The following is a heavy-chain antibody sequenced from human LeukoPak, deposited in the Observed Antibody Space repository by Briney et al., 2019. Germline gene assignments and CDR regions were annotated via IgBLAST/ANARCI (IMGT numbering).Heavy chain of an antibody. CDR3: AKSWGGPQYCSSTSCLHPRFDY. CDR2: FDPEDGET. Sequence: GAPVKVSCKVSGYTLTELSMHWVRQAPGKGLEWMGGFDPEDGETIYAQKFQGRVTMTEDTSTDTAYMELSSLRSEDTAVYYCAKSWGGPQYCSSTSCLHPRFDYWGQGTLVTVSS. J-gene: IGHJ4*02. V-gene: IGHV1-24*01. D-gene: IGHD2-2*01. CDR1: GYTLTELS.